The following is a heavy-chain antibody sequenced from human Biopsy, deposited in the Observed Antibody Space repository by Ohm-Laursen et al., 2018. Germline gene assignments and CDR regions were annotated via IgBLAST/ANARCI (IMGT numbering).Heavy chain of an antibody. D-gene: IGHD1-7*01. V-gene: IGHV1-8*01. CDR1: GYKFTSYD. CDR3: GRAVRNQLLTDP. J-gene: IGHJ5*02. CDR2: LNPVSGNS. Sequence: ASVKVSCKASGYKFTSYDITWVRQASGQGPEWIGWLNPVSGNSNFGQKFRGRVTVTSDTSISTAYMELSGLTSDDTATYYCGRAVRNQLLTDPWGQGTLVTVTS.